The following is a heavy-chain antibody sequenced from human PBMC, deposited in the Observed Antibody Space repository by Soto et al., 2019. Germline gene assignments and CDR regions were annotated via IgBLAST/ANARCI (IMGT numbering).Heavy chain of an antibody. J-gene: IGHJ4*02. CDR2: IYYSGST. CDR3: ARDRVTPASTFDL. Sequence: PSETLSLSCAVSGGSISSYYWSGIRQPPGKGLEWIGYIYYSGSTNYNPSLKSRVTISVDMSKNQFSLRVISVTAADTAVYYCARDRVTPASTFDLWGQGTLVPVSS. CDR1: GGSISSYY. D-gene: IGHD2-2*01. V-gene: IGHV4-59*01.